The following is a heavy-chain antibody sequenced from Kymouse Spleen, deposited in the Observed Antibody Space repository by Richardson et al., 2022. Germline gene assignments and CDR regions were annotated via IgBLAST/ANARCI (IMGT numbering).Heavy chain of an antibody. J-gene: IGHJ6*02. D-gene: IGHD2-8*01. Sequence: QVQLQESGPGLVKPSQTLSLTCTVSGGSISSGGYYWSWIRQHPGKGLEWIGYIYYSGSTYYNPSLKSRVTISVDTSKNQFSLKLSSVTAADTAVYYCAREGEYCTNGVCSYYYYGMDVWGQGTTVTVSS. CDR3: AREGEYCTNGVCSYYYYGMDV. CDR1: GGSISSGGYY. V-gene: IGHV4-31*03. CDR2: IYYSGST.